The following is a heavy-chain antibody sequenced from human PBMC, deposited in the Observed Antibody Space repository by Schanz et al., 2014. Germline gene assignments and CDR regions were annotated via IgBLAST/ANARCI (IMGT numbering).Heavy chain of an antibody. Sequence: EVQLVESGGGLVQPGGSLRLSCAASGFTFSSYWMHWVRQAPGKGLVWVSRINSDDTTKTYADSVKGRFTISRDNSKNTLYLQMNSLRAEDTAVYYCAKVAPAATYLDSWGLGTLVTVSS. CDR1: GFTFSSYW. J-gene: IGHJ4*02. CDR3: AKVAPAATYLDS. CDR2: INSDDTTK. D-gene: IGHD2-2*01. V-gene: IGHV3-74*03.